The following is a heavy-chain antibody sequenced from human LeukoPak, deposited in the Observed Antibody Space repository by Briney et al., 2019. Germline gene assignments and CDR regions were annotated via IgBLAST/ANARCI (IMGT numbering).Heavy chain of an antibody. CDR2: ISAYKGNT. CDR3: ARQLSSGYYSPHYYYGMDV. V-gene: IGHV1-18*01. D-gene: IGHD3-22*01. J-gene: IGHJ6*02. Sequence: GASVKVSCKASGYTFTTYGISWVRQAPGQGLEWMGWISAYKGNTNYAQKLQGRVTMTTETSTSTAYMELRSLRSDDTAVYYCARQLSSGYYSPHYYYGMDVWGQGTTVTVSS. CDR1: GYTFTTYG.